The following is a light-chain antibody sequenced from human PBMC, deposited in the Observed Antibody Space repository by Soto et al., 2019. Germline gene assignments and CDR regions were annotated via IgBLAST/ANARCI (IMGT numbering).Light chain of an antibody. CDR2: GDN. V-gene: IGLV1-44*01. Sequence: QSVLTQPPSSSGTPGQRVTISCSGSKSNIGSNTVNWYQQLPGKAPKLLIYGDNQRPAGVPDRYTGSKSGTSASLAISGLQSEDEAHYYCAAWHDSLSGSWVFGGGTKVTV. J-gene: IGLJ3*02. CDR3: AAWHDSLSGSWV. CDR1: KSNIGSNT.